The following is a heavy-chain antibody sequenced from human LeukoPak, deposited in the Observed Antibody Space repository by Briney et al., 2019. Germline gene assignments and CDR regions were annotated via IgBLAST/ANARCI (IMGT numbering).Heavy chain of an antibody. CDR1: GGSFSGYY. Sequence: SETLSLTCAVYGGSFSGYYWSWIRQPPGKGLEWIGEINHSGSTNYNPSLKSRVTISVDTSKNQFSLKLSSVTAADTAVYYCARSAATWRKPYGMDVWGQGTTVTVSS. CDR3: ARSAATWRKPYGMDV. D-gene: IGHD6-25*01. J-gene: IGHJ6*02. V-gene: IGHV4-34*01. CDR2: INHSGST.